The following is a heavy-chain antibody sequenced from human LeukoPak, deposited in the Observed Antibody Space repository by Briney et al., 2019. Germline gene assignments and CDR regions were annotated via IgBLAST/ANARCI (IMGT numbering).Heavy chain of an antibody. CDR2: IKQDGSEK. D-gene: IGHD3-10*01. CDR3: ARDNMVRGVTFDY. Sequence: GGSLRLSCAASGFTFSSTWMSWVRQAPGKGLEWVANIKQDGSEKYYVDSVKGRFTISRDNSKNTLYLQMNSLRAEDTAVYYCARDNMVRGVTFDYWGQGTLVTVSS. CDR1: GFTFSSTW. V-gene: IGHV3-7*01. J-gene: IGHJ4*02.